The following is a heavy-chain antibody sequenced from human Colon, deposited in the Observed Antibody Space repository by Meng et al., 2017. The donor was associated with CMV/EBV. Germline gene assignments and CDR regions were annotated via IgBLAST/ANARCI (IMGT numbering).Heavy chain of an antibody. V-gene: IGHV1-2*02. CDR3: VKSSGWSLFDY. CDR2: ICSYGSAT. D-gene: IGHD6-19*01. J-gene: IGHJ4*02. CDR1: GNTFRYYF. Sequence: VEGPVDSREASFQTSGNTFRYYFMHWVRPAPGQGLGWMGWICSYGSATNYEQKFGGRVTMTMDASVSTAYMELSGLTSDDTAVYFCVKSSGWSLFDYWGPGALVTVSS.